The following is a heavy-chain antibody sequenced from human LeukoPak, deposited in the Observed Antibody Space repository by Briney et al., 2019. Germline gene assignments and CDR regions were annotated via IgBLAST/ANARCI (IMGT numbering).Heavy chain of an antibody. CDR1: GGSISSYY. V-gene: IGHV4-59*01. D-gene: IGHD3-9*01. Sequence: SETLSLTCTVSGGSISSYYWSWMRQPPGKGLEWIGYIYYSGSTNYNPSLKSRVTISVDTSKNQFSLKLSSVTAADTAVYYCARVNIDDILTGYLYYYYGMDVWGQGTTDTVSS. CDR2: IYYSGST. CDR3: ARVNIDDILTGYLYYYYGMDV. J-gene: IGHJ6*02.